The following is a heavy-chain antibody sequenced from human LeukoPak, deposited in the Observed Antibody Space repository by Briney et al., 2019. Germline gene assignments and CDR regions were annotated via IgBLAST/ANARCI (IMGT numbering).Heavy chain of an antibody. V-gene: IGHV1-69*06. CDR3: ARASLGIQLWLWGYFDY. Sequence: GASVKVSCKASGGTFSSYAISWVRQAPGQGLEWMGGIIPIFGTANYAQKFQGRVTITADKSTSTAYMELSSLRSEDTAVYYCARASLGIQLWLWGYFDYWGQGTLVTVSS. CDR1: GGTFSSYA. CDR2: IIPIFGTA. D-gene: IGHD5-18*01. J-gene: IGHJ4*02.